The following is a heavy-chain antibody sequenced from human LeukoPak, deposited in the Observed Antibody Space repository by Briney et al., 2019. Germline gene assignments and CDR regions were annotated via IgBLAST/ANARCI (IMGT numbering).Heavy chain of an antibody. CDR1: GGSISSSNYY. V-gene: IGHV4-39*01. D-gene: IGHD3-9*01. J-gene: IGHJ4*02. Sequence: SETLSLTCTVSGGSISSSNYYWGWIRQPPGKGLQWIRSISDSSSTYYNPSLRSRVTISVDTSNSQFSLKLSSVTAADSAVQADASIRDYDILTGYYDVWYFDYWGQGTLVTVSS. CDR3: ASIRDYDILTGYYDVWYFDY. CDR2: ISDSSST.